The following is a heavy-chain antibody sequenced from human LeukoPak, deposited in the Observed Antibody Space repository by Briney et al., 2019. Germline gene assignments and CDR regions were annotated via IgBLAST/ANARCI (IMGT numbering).Heavy chain of an antibody. CDR1: GFTFSSYG. CDR2: IKQDGSEK. D-gene: IGHD2-15*01. J-gene: IGHJ5*02. CDR3: ARVVVVVVAATGAVNWFDP. V-gene: IGHV3-7*01. Sequence: PGGSLRLSCAASGFTFSSYGMHWVRQAPGKGLEWVANIKQDGSEKYYVDSVKGRFTISRDNAKNSLYLQMNSLRAEDTAVYYCARVVVVVVAATGAVNWFDPWGQGTLVTVSS.